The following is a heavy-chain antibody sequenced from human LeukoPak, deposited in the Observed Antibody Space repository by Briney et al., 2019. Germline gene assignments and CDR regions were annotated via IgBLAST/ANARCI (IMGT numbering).Heavy chain of an antibody. D-gene: IGHD5-24*01. Sequence: GGSLRLSCAASGFILSSYAMHWVRQAPGKGLEYVSAISSNGGSTYYANSVKGRFTISRDNSKNTLYLQMGSLRAEDMAVYYCARARWNDYWGQGTLVTVSS. J-gene: IGHJ4*02. CDR2: ISSNGGST. CDR3: ARARWNDY. CDR1: GFILSSYA. V-gene: IGHV3-64*01.